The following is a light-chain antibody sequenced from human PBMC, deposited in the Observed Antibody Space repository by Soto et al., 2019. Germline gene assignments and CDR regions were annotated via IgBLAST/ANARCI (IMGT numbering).Light chain of an antibody. V-gene: IGLV2-8*01. Sequence: QSVLTQPPSASGSPGQSVTISCTGISSDVGGYKYVSWYQQHPGKAPKLMIYEVSKRPSGVPDRFSGSKSGDTASLTISGLQAEDEADYYCSSYAGSSWVFGGGTKLTVL. CDR2: EVS. CDR3: SSYAGSSWV. J-gene: IGLJ3*02. CDR1: SSDVGGYKY.